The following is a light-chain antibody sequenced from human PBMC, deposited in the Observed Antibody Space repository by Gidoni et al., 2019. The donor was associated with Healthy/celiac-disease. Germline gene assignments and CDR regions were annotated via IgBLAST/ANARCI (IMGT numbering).Light chain of an antibody. V-gene: IGLV3-1*01. CDR2: QDS. Sequence: SYELTQPPSVSVSPGQTASITCSGDKLGDKYACWYQQKPGQSPVLVIYQDSKRPSGIPERFSGSNSGNTATLPISGTQAMDEADYYCQAWDSSTDVVFGGGTKLTVL. CDR3: QAWDSSTDVV. J-gene: IGLJ2*01. CDR1: KLGDKY.